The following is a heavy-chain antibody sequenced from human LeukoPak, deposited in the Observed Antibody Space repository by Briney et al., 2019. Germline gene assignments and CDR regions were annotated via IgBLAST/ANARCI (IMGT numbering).Heavy chain of an antibody. CDR3: ASGHSSSWYFPFDY. J-gene: IGHJ4*02. CDR1: GFTVSSNY. V-gene: IGHV3-53*01. CDR2: IYSGGTT. D-gene: IGHD6-13*01. Sequence: GGSLRLSCAASGFTVSSNYMSWVRQTPGKGLEWVSIIYSGGTTYYADSVKGRFTISRDNSKNTLYLQMDSLRAEDTAVYYCASGHSSSWYFPFDYWGQGTLVTVSS.